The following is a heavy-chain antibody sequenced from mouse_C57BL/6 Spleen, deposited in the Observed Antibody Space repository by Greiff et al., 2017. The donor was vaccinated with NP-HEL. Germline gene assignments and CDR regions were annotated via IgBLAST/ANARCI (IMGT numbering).Heavy chain of an antibody. J-gene: IGHJ4*01. CDR2: IYPGDGDT. Sequence: QVQLKQSGAELVKPGASVKISCKASGYAFSSYWMNWVKQRPGKGLEWIGQIYPGDGDTNYNGKFKGKATLTADKSSSTAYMQLSSLTSEDSAVYFCARSYYSNYAAMDYWGQGTSVTVSS. V-gene: IGHV1-80*01. CDR1: GYAFSSYW. CDR3: ARSYYSNYAAMDY. D-gene: IGHD2-5*01.